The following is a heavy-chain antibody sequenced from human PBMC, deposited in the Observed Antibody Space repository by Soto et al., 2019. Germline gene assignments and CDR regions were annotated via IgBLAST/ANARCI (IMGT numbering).Heavy chain of an antibody. V-gene: IGHV3-23*01. CDR3: VTNSGWFNT. Sequence: QLLQSGGGLVQPGGSLTLSCAASGFTFGTTDMSWVRQAPGEGLEWVSTIDGSGGITYYADSVKGRFTISRDNSRNTAYLQMNSLRGDDPALYYCVTNSGWFNTWGQGALVTVSS. CDR1: GFTFGTTD. CDR2: IDGSGGIT. J-gene: IGHJ5*02. D-gene: IGHD3-10*01.